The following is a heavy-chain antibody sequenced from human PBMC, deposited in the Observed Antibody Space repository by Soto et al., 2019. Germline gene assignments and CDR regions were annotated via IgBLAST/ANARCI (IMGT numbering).Heavy chain of an antibody. J-gene: IGHJ4*02. V-gene: IGHV4-30-2*01. Sequence: PSGTMSLTCVVSGGSISSGGYSWSGIRQPPGKGLEWIGYIYHSGSTYYNPPLKSRVTISVDRSKNQFSLKLSSVAAADTAVYYCAAGGGLPRYYWRQGTLVTVPQ. CDR1: GGSISSGGYS. CDR2: IYHSGST. CDR3: AAGGGLPRYY. D-gene: IGHD5-12*01.